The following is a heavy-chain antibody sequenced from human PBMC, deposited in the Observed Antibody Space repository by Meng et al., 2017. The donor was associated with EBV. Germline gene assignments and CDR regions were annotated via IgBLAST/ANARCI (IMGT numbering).Heavy chain of an antibody. V-gene: IGHV4-61*01. D-gene: IGHD4-11*01. CDR1: GGSVNNESYY. CDR2: IYYTGST. Sequence: QVQLQESVPGLVKPSETLPLACPVSGGSVNNESYYWGWIRQPPGKGLEYIGYIYYTGSTNYNSSLKSRVTISLDKSKNQFSLKLTSLTAADTAIYYCARGDYTNYPRWFDPWGQGTLGTVSS. CDR3: ARGDYTNYPRWFDP. J-gene: IGHJ5*02.